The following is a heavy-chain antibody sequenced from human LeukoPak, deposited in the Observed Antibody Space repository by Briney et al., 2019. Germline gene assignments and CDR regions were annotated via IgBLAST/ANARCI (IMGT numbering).Heavy chain of an antibody. CDR3: AKDRYSGSWRRVHFDY. J-gene: IGHJ4*02. CDR1: GFTFSSYA. V-gene: IGHV3-23*01. CDR2: ISGSGGST. D-gene: IGHD6-13*01. Sequence: GGSLRLSCAASGFTFSSYAMSWVRQAPGKGLEWVSAISGSGGSTYYADSVKGRFTISRDNSKNTLYLQMNSLRAEDTAVYYCAKDRYSGSWRRVHFDYWGQGTLVTVSS.